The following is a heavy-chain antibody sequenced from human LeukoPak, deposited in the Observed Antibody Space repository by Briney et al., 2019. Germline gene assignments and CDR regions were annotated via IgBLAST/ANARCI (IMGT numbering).Heavy chain of an antibody. J-gene: IGHJ4*02. CDR2: IYYSGST. V-gene: IGHV4-59*08. D-gene: IGHD3-22*01. Sequence: SETLSLTCTVSGGSISSYYWSWIRQPPGKGLERIGYIYYSGSTNYNPSLKSRVTISVDTSKNQFSLKLSSVTAADTAVYYCARSPLGYYDSSGYFDYWGQGTLVTVSS. CDR3: ARSPLGYYDSSGYFDY. CDR1: GGSISSYY.